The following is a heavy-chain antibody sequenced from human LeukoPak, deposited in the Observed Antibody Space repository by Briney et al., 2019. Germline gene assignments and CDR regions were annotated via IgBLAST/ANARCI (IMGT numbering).Heavy chain of an antibody. CDR1: GFTFTNYN. V-gene: IGHV3-21*01. CDR3: ARSLLPSAFGY. CDR2: ITSTTNYM. J-gene: IGHJ4*02. Sequence: PGGSLRLSCTASGFTFTNYNMNWARQPPGRGRGWVSSITSTTNYMDYADSVKGRFTISRDNAKNSLYLQMNSLRADDTAIYYCARSLLPSAFGYWGQGTLVTVSS. D-gene: IGHD2-2*01.